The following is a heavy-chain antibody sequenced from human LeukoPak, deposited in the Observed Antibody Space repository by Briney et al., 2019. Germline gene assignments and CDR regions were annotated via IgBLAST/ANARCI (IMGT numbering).Heavy chain of an antibody. CDR1: GYTFTSYD. D-gene: IGHD6-13*01. CDR3: ARVMGSRPYLKQQLAY. Sequence: ASVKVSCKASGYTFTSYDINWVRQATGQGLERMGWMNPNSGNTGYAQKFQGRVTMTRNTSISTAYMELSSLRSEDTAVYYCARVMGSRPYLKQQLAYWGQGTLVTVSS. V-gene: IGHV1-8*01. CDR2: MNPNSGNT. J-gene: IGHJ4*02.